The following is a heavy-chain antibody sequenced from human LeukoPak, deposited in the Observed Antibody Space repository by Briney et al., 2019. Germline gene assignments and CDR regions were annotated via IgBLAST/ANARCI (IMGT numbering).Heavy chain of an antibody. Sequence: PSETLSLTCAVYGGSFSGYYWSWIRQPPGKGLEWIGEINHSGSTNYNPSLKSRVTISVDTSKNQFSLKLSSVTAADTAVYYCARRPRVGIVATRKGNWFDPWGQGTLVTVSS. CDR3: ARRPRVGIVATRKGNWFDP. CDR1: GGSFSGYY. J-gene: IGHJ5*02. V-gene: IGHV4-34*01. CDR2: INHSGST. D-gene: IGHD5-12*01.